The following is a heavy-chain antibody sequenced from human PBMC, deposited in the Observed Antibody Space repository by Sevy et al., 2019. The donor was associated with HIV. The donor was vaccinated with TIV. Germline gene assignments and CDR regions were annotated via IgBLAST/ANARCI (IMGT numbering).Heavy chain of an antibody. CDR2: IKSKTEGATR. V-gene: IGHV3-15*01. D-gene: IGHD1-26*01. CDR1: GFTFSNAW. J-gene: IGHJ4*02. Sequence: GGSLRLSCAASGFTFSNAWMSWVRQAPGKGLEWVGRIKSKTEGATRDFAAPVKGRLLISRDDSRNTVYLQMNSLKTEDTAVYYCTAGVGASDFDYRGQGTLVTVSS. CDR3: TAGVGASDFDY.